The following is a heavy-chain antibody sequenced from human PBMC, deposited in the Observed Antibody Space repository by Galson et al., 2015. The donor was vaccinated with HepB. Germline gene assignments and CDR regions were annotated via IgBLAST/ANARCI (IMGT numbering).Heavy chain of an antibody. Sequence: SLRLSCAASGLTFSSYWMNWVRQVPGKGLMWVSRINSNGGITTYADSVKGRFTVSRDNAKNTLFLQMHSLRAEDTAMYYCAREQDYYYGMDVWGQGTTVTVSS. CDR1: GLTFSSYW. CDR3: AREQDYYYGMDV. J-gene: IGHJ6*02. CDR2: INSNGGIT. V-gene: IGHV3-74*01.